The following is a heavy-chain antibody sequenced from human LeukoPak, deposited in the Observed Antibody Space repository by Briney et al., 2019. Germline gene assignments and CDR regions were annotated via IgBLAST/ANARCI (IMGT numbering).Heavy chain of an antibody. D-gene: IGHD3-22*01. Sequence: GGSLRLSCAASEFTFSNAWMSWVRQAPGKGLEWVANIKEGGSEKYYVDSVKGRFTISRDNAKNSLYLQMNSLRAEDTAVYYCARDLYRIVVVPHYFDYWGQGTLVTVSS. V-gene: IGHV3-7*01. CDR3: ARDLYRIVVVPHYFDY. CDR1: EFTFSNAW. CDR2: IKEGGSEK. J-gene: IGHJ4*02.